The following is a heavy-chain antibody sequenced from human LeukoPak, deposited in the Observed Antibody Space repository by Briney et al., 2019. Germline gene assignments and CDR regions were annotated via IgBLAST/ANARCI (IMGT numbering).Heavy chain of an antibody. Sequence: PGGSLRLSCAASGFTFSSYAMHWVRQAPGMGLEYVSAISSNGGSTYYANSVKGRFTISRDNSKNTLYLQMGSLRAEDMAVYYCARDAPLSEVRWVIWNYYMDVWGKGTTVTVSS. CDR2: ISSNGGST. CDR3: ARDAPLSEVRWVIWNYYMDV. D-gene: IGHD1-1*01. V-gene: IGHV3-64*01. CDR1: GFTFSSYA. J-gene: IGHJ6*03.